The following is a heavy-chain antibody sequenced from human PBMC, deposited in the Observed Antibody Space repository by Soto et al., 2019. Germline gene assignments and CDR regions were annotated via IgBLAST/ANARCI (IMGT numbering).Heavy chain of an antibody. Sequence: ASVKVSCKASGYPFDTYGINWVRQAPGQRPEWMGWISAYNGQTDYAQNFQGRVTMTTDTSTSTAYMELRSLRSDDTAVYYCARDREYGGNSGGAAFDIWGQGTMVTVSS. D-gene: IGHD2-21*02. CDR3: ARDREYGGNSGGAAFDI. CDR2: ISAYNGQT. V-gene: IGHV1-18*01. J-gene: IGHJ3*02. CDR1: GYPFDTYG.